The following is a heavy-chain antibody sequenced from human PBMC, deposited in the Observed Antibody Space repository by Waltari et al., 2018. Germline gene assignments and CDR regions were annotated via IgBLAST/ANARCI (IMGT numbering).Heavy chain of an antibody. Sequence: QVQLQQWGAGLLKPSETLSLTCAVYGGSFSGYYWSWIRQPPGKGLEWIGETNHSGSTNYNPSLKSRVTISVDTSKNQFSLKLSSVTAADTAVYYCASTKYSSSWYGYWGQGTLVTVSS. CDR3: ASTKYSSSWYGY. CDR2: TNHSGST. J-gene: IGHJ4*02. D-gene: IGHD6-13*01. CDR1: GGSFSGYY. V-gene: IGHV4-34*01.